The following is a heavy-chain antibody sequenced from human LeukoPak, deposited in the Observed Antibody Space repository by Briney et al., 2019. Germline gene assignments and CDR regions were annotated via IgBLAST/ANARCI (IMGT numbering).Heavy chain of an antibody. Sequence: PGGSPRLSCEASGFTFSSYAIAWVRQAPGKGLEWVSGISGSGGTTYYADSVKGRFTISRDNSKNTLYLQMNSLRAEDTAVYYCAKDRMVYADWGQGTLVTVSS. CDR3: AKDRMVYAD. J-gene: IGHJ4*02. CDR1: GFTFSSYA. CDR2: ISGSGGTT. V-gene: IGHV3-23*01. D-gene: IGHD2-8*01.